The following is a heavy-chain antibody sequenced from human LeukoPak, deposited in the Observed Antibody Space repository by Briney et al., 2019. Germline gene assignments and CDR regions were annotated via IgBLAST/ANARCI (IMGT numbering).Heavy chain of an antibody. J-gene: IGHJ6*03. Sequence: SETLSLTCAVYGVSFSGYYWSWIRQPPGKGLEWIGEINHSGSTNYNPSLKSRVTISVDTSKHQFSLKLSSVTAADTAVYYCARGRGNGMNYYYYYMDVWGKGTTVTVSS. CDR1: GVSFSGYY. V-gene: IGHV4-34*01. CDR2: INHSGST. D-gene: IGHD1-1*01. CDR3: ARGRGNGMNYYYYYMDV.